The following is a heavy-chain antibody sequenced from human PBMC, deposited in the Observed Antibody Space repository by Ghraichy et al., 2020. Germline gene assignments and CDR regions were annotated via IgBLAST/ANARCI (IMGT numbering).Heavy chain of an antibody. D-gene: IGHD1-14*01. CDR2: IKNNGGST. CDR1: GFTFSSYT. Sequence: GGSLRLSCSASGFTFSSYTMHWVRQAPGKGLEYVSAIKNNGGSTSYADSVKGRFTITRDNSKDTLYLQMSSLRAEDTAVYYCVKGNSGTFDYWGQGTLVTVSS. J-gene: IGHJ4*02. V-gene: IGHV3-64D*06. CDR3: VKGNSGTFDY.